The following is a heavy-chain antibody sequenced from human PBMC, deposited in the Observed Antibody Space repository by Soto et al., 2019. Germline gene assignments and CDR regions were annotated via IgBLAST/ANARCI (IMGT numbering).Heavy chain of an antibody. CDR3: ARGPQY. Sequence: SETLSLTCAVSGGSIISTHWWTWVRQSPGKGLEWIGEIYHNGTTNYNPSLKSRLTISVDTSKNHFSLSFTPVTVRDTATYFCARGPQYWGPGKLVTVSS. J-gene: IGHJ4*02. CDR1: GGSIISTHW. V-gene: IGHV4-4*02. CDR2: IYHNGTT.